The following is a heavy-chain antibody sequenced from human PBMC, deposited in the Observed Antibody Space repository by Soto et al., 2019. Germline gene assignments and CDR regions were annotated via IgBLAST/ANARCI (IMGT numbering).Heavy chain of an antibody. CDR1: GFTFSNAW. CDR3: TTVPDSSGYRRGNYYYYYGMDV. CDR2: IKSKTDGGTT. J-gene: IGHJ6*02. Sequence: GGSLRLSCAASGFTFSNAWMSWVRQAPGKGLEWVGRIKSKTDGGTTDYAAPVKGRFTISRDDSKNTPYLQMNSLKTEDTAVYYCTTVPDSSGYRRGNYYYYYGMDVWGQGTTVTVSS. D-gene: IGHD3-22*01. V-gene: IGHV3-15*01.